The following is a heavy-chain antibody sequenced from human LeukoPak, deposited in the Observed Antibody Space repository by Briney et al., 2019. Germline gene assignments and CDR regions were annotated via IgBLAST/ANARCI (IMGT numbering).Heavy chain of an antibody. CDR1: GFXFGDYA. V-gene: IGHV3-49*03. CDR3: TRRYSYGDY. D-gene: IGHD5-18*01. J-gene: IGHJ4*02. CDR2: IRSKAYGGTT. Sequence: GGSLRLSCTASGFXFGDYAISWSRQAPGKGLEWVGFIRSKAYGGTTEYAASVKGRFTISRDDSKSIAYLQMNSLKTEDTAVYYCTRRYSYGDYRGQGTLVTVSS.